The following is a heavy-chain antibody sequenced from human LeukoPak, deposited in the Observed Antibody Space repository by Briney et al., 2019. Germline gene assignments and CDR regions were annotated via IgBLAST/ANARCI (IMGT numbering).Heavy chain of an antibody. V-gene: IGHV3-64*01. D-gene: IGHD2-15*01. CDR3: ARYGAGSCYDA. Sequence: GGSLRLSCAASGFTFSTYAMHWVRQAPGKGLESVSAISTNGGGTYYANYVKGRFTISRDNSTNTLYLQMGSLRGDDMAVYYCARYGAGSCYDAWGQGTLVTVSS. CDR2: ISTNGGGT. J-gene: IGHJ5*02. CDR1: GFTFSTYA.